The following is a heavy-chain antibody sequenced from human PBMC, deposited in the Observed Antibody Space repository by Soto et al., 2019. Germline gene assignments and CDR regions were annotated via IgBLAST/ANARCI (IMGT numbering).Heavy chain of an antibody. CDR2: IHYTGST. D-gene: IGHD3-10*01. J-gene: IGHJ6*02. CDR1: GGSISSYY. CDR3: ASRSGRAYYGMDV. V-gene: IGHV4-59*01. Sequence: QVQLQESGPGLVKPSETLSLTCTVSGGSISSYYWSWIRQPPGKGLEWIGSIHYTGSTNYNPSLKSRVTISVDTSKHQFSLKLSSVTAADTAVYYCASRSGRAYYGMDVWGQGTTVTVSS.